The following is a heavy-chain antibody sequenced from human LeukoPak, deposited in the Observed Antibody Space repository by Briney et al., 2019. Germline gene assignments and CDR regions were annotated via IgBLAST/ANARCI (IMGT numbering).Heavy chain of an antibody. V-gene: IGHV3-53*01. CDR3: ARGRYSSGLYYFDY. CDR1: GFTVSSNY. D-gene: IGHD6-19*01. Sequence: GGSLRLSCAASGFTVSSNYMSWVRQAPGKGLEWVSVIYSGGSTYYADSVKGRFTISRDNSKNTLYLQMNSLRAEDTAVYYCARGRYSSGLYYFDYWGQGTLVTVFS. CDR2: IYSGGST. J-gene: IGHJ4*02.